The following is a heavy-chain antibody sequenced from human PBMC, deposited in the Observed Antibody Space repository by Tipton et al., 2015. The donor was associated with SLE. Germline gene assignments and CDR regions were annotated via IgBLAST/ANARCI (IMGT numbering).Heavy chain of an antibody. CDR2: IYYSGST. J-gene: IGHJ4*02. V-gene: IGHV4-39*01. CDR3: ARTLAAQFDY. Sequence: TLSLTCTVSGDSMSRSGYYWVWIRQSPGKGLEWIGSIYYSGSTYYNPSLKSRVTISVDTSKKQFSLKLSSVTAADTAVYYCARTLAAQFDYWGQGTLVTVSS. CDR1: GDSMSRSGYY. D-gene: IGHD6-6*01.